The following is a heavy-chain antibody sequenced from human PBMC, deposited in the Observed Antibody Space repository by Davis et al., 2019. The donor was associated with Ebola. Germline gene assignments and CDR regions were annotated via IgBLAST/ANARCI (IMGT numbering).Heavy chain of an antibody. V-gene: IGHV1-69*06. Sequence: SVKVSSKASGGTFSSYAISWVRQAPGQGLEWMGGIIPIFGTANYAQKFQGRVTITADKSTSTAYMELSSLRSEDTAVYYCARDVGTAAAGYSSSGEAYWGQGTLVTVSS. D-gene: IGHD6-13*01. CDR2: IIPIFGTA. J-gene: IGHJ4*02. CDR1: GGTFSSYA. CDR3: ARDVGTAAAGYSSSGEAY.